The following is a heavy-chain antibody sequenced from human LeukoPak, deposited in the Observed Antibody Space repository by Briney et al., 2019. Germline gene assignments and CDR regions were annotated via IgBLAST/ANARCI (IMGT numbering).Heavy chain of an antibody. J-gene: IGHJ4*02. V-gene: IGHV4-39*01. CDR2: IYYSGST. D-gene: IGHD3-22*01. CDR1: GGSISSSSYY. Sequence: SETLSLTCTVSGGSISSSSYYWGWIRQPPGKGLEWIGSIYYSGSTYYNPSLKSRATISVDTSKNQFSLKLSSVTAADTAVYYCASQMYYYDSSGYYYGFDYWGQGTLVTVSS. CDR3: ASQMYYYDSSGYYYGFDY.